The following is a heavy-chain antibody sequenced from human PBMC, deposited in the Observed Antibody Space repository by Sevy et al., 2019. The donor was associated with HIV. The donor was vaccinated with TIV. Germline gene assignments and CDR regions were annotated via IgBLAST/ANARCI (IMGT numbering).Heavy chain of an antibody. J-gene: IGHJ6*02. CDR1: EFTFSSYA. D-gene: IGHD2-15*01. Sequence: GGSLRLSCAASEFTFSSYAMSWVRQAPGKGLEWVSSISGSGRYKYYADSGEGRFTISRDNSKNTLYVQMNSLRAEDTAVYYCAKGFCSGGTSPRDYYYYGMDFWGQGTPVTVSS. V-gene: IGHV3-23*01. CDR3: AKGFCSGGTSPRDYYYYGMDF. CDR2: ISGSGRYK.